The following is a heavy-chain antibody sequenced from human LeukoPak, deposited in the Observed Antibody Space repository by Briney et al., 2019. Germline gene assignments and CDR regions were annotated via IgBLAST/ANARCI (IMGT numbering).Heavy chain of an antibody. J-gene: IGHJ5*02. CDR3: ARNAYASSWYWFDP. D-gene: IGHD6-13*01. Sequence: SETLSLTCTVSGVSISSYYWSWIRQPPGKGLEWIGSIYYSGTTNYNPSLKSRLTISVDTSKNQFSLKLSSVTAADTAVYYCARNAYASSWYWFDPWGLGALVTVSS. CDR2: IYYSGTT. CDR1: GVSISSYY. V-gene: IGHV4-59*01.